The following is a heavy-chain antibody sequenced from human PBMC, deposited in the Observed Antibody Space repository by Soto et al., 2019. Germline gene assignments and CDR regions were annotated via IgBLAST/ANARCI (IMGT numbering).Heavy chain of an antibody. CDR3: AKDIHSSSSATNYYYYYGMDV. Sequence: GGSLRLSCAASGFTFDDYTMHWVRQAPGKGLEWVSLISWDGGSTYYADSVKGRFTISRDNSKNSLYLQMNSLRTEDTALYYCAKDIHSSSSATNYYYYYGMDVWGQGTTVTVSS. V-gene: IGHV3-43*01. CDR1: GFTFDDYT. J-gene: IGHJ6*02. CDR2: ISWDGGST. D-gene: IGHD6-13*01.